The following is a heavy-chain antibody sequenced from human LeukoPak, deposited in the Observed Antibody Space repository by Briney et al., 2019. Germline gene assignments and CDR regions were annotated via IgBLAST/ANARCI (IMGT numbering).Heavy chain of an antibody. CDR1: GGSISSYY. D-gene: IGHD6-6*01. V-gene: IGHV4-59*08. CDR3: ARLRVFEYSSSSGDYYFDY. CDR2: IYYSGST. Sequence: SETLSLTCTVSGGSISSYYWSWIRQPPGKGLEWIGYIYYSGSTNYNPSLKSRVTISVDTSKNQFSLKLSSVTAADTAVYYCARLRVFEYSSSSGDYYFDYWGQGTLVTVSS. J-gene: IGHJ4*02.